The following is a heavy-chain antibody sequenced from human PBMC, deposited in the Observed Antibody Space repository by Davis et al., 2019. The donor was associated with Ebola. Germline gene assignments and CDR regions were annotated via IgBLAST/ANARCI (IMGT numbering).Heavy chain of an antibody. Sequence: GESLKISCKGSGYSFSNFWIGWVRQMPGKGLEWMGIIYPGDSDTRYSPSFQGQVTISADKSIATAYLQWSSLKASDTAMYYCARQESIVGATGLDYWGQGTLVIVSS. CDR2: IYPGDSDT. J-gene: IGHJ4*02. CDR1: GYSFSNFW. V-gene: IGHV5-51*01. D-gene: IGHD1-26*01. CDR3: ARQESIVGATGLDY.